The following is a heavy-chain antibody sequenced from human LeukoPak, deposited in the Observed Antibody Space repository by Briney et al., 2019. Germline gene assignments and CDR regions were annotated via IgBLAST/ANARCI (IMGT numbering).Heavy chain of an antibody. D-gene: IGHD3-22*01. V-gene: IGHV3-72*01. CDR3: ARVLVVAGSYYFDS. Sequence: GGSLRLSCAASGFTFSDHYMDWVRQAPGKGLEWVGRIRNKANSYTTEYAASVIGRFTISRDDSKNSLYLQMNSLKTEDTAVYYCARVLVVAGSYYFDSWGQGTLVTVSS. CDR1: GFTFSDHY. J-gene: IGHJ4*02. CDR2: IRNKANSYTT.